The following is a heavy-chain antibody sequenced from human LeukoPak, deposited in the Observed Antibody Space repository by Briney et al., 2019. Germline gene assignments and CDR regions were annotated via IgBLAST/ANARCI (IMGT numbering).Heavy chain of an antibody. V-gene: IGHV4-38-2*02. Sequence: PSETLSLTCTVSGYSISSGFYWGWIRQPPGKGLEWIGNVYHGRSSYYNPSLKSRVTISVDTSKNQFSLNLYSVTAADTAVYYCARRVGSSDCFDYWGQGTLVTVSS. CDR1: GYSISSGFY. CDR3: ARRVGSSDCFDY. J-gene: IGHJ4*02. D-gene: IGHD6-6*01. CDR2: VYHGRSS.